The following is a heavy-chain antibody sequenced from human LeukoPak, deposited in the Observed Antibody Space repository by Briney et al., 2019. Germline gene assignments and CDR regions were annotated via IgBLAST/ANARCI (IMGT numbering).Heavy chain of an antibody. CDR2: IYYSGSA. CDR3: ARGSDFFDY. CDR1: GGSISSADFY. J-gene: IGHJ4*02. Sequence: PSQTLSLTCAVSGGSISSADFYWSWIRQHPGKGLEWIGFIYYSGSAYYNPSLKSRDSISIDTSKNQFSLTLNSVTAADTAVYYCARGSDFFDYWGQGTLVTVSS. V-gene: IGHV4-31*11.